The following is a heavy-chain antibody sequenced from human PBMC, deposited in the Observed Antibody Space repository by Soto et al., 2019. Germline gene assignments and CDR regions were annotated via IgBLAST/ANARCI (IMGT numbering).Heavy chain of an antibody. V-gene: IGHV3-30*18. CDR3: AKSEQRALWIAAAGTAIDY. Sequence: QVQLVESGGGVVQPGRSLRLSCAASGFTFSSYGMHWVRQAPGKGLEWVAVISYDGSNKYYADSVKGRFTISRVNSKNTLYLQMNRLIAEDTSVYYCAKSEQRALWIAAAGTAIDYWGQGTLVTVSA. J-gene: IGHJ4*02. CDR1: GFTFSSYG. CDR2: ISYDGSNK. D-gene: IGHD6-13*01.